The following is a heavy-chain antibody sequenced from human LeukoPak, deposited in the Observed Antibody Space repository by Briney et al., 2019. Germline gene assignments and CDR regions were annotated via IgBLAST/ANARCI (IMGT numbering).Heavy chain of an antibody. CDR1: GYKFTNCG. CDR2: ISPYNSNT. Sequence: GASVKVTFKSSGYKFTNCGFSWVRQAPAQGLGLVGWISPYNSNTIYAQKLQGRVTMTTDTSTSTAYMELRSLRSDDTAVYYCARGVGATIVKWFDPWGQGTLVTVSS. J-gene: IGHJ5*02. CDR3: ARGVGATIVKWFDP. D-gene: IGHD1-26*01. V-gene: IGHV1-18*01.